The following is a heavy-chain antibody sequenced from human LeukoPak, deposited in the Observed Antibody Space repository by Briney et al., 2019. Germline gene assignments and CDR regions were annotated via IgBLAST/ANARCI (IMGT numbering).Heavy chain of an antibody. CDR1: GFTFNTYA. CDR2: ISGSGDTT. CDR3: ATGGRSGVAFES. Sequence: PGGSLRLSCAASGFTFNTYALSWVRQAPGKGLQWVSGISGSGDTTYYADSVKGRFTISRDISKNTLYLQMNSLRAEDTAVYYCATGGRSGVAFESWGQGTLVTVSS. D-gene: IGHD2-15*01. J-gene: IGHJ4*02. V-gene: IGHV3-23*01.